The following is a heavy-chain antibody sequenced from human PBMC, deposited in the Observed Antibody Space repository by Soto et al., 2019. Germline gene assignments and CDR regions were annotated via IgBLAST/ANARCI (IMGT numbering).Heavy chain of an antibody. D-gene: IGHD3-3*01. Sequence: PGGSLRLSCAASGFTFSSYWMSWVRQAPGKGLEWVANIKQDGSEKYYVDSVKGRFTISRDNAKNSLYLQMNSLRAEDTAVYYCARVGSYYDFWSGYSFYGMDVWGQGTTVTVSS. CDR3: ARVGSYYDFWSGYSFYGMDV. CDR2: IKQDGSEK. V-gene: IGHV3-7*05. CDR1: GFTFSSYW. J-gene: IGHJ6*02.